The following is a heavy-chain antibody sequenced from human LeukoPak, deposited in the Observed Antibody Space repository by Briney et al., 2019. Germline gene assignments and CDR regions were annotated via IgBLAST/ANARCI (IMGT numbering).Heavy chain of an antibody. J-gene: IGHJ1*01. Sequence: GGSLRLSCAAPGFTFSSYAMSWVRQAPGKGLEWVSAISGSGGSTYYADSVKGRFTISRDNSKNTLYLQMNSLRAEDTAVYYCAKDGAPYCSSTSCYSHTVKYLQHWGQGTLVTVSS. CDR2: ISGSGGST. CDR3: AKDGAPYCSSTSCYSHTVKYLQH. D-gene: IGHD2-2*01. V-gene: IGHV3-23*01. CDR1: GFTFSSYA.